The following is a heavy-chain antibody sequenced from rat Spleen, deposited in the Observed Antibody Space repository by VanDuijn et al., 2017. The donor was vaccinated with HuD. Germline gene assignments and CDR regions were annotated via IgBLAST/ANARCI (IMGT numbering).Heavy chain of an antibody. CDR3: TPYEGGSAY. V-gene: IGHV5-31*01. Sequence: EVQLVESGGGLVQPGRSLKLSCVASGFTFSNYWMTWIRQAPGQGLDWVASMTDTGGSTYYPDYVKGRLTISRDNAKSTLYLQMNSLRYEDTATYYCTPYEGGSAYWGQGTLVTVSS. CDR1: GFTFSNYW. D-gene: IGHD1-12*01. CDR2: MTDTGGST. J-gene: IGHJ3*01.